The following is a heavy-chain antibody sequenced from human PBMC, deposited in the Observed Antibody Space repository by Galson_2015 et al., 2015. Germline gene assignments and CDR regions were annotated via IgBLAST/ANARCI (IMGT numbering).Heavy chain of an antibody. Sequence: SVKVSCKASGYTFTSYGISWVRQAPGQGLEWMGWISAYNGNTNYAQKLQGRVTMTTDTSTSTAYMELRSLRSDDTAVYYCARDCSSTSCYPQAKPTYYYYGMDVWGQGTTVTVSS. CDR1: GYTFTSYG. CDR3: ARDCSSTSCYPQAKPTYYYYGMDV. J-gene: IGHJ6*02. D-gene: IGHD2-2*01. V-gene: IGHV1-18*04. CDR2: ISAYNGNT.